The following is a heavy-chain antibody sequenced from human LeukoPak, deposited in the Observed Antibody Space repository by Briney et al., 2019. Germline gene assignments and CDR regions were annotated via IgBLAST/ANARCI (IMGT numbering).Heavy chain of an antibody. Sequence: SETLSLTCTVSGGSISSYYWSWIRQPPGKGLEWIGYIYYSGSTNYNPSLKSRVTISVDTSKNQFSLKLSSVTAADTAVYYCARARGYSGYGYYFDYWGQGTLVTVSS. V-gene: IGHV4-59*01. D-gene: IGHD5-12*01. J-gene: IGHJ4*02. CDR2: IYYSGST. CDR1: GGSISSYY. CDR3: ARARGYSGYGYYFDY.